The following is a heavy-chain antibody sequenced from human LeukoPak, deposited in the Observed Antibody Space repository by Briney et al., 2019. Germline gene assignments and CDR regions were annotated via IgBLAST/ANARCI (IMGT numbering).Heavy chain of an antibody. CDR3: VKDLMSGYSHGYEAAFDI. V-gene: IGHV3-64D*06. Sequence: GGSLRLSCSASGFTFSSYAMHWVRQAPGKGLEYVSAISSNGGSTYYADSVKGRFTISRDNSKNTLYLQMSSLRAEDTAVYYCVKDLMSGYSHGYEAAFDIWGQGTMVTVSS. CDR2: ISSNGGST. J-gene: IGHJ3*02. D-gene: IGHD5-18*01. CDR1: GFTFSSYA.